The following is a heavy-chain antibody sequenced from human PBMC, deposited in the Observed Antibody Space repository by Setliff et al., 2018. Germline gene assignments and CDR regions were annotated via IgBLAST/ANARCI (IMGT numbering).Heavy chain of an antibody. D-gene: IGHD3-10*01. V-gene: IGHV4-39*07. J-gene: IGHJ4*02. CDR2: IYYNGNT. Sequence: SETLSLTCTVSGDSISSSTYHWGWIRQSPGKGLEWIGNIYYNGNTNKNPSLKSRVTISVDTSRDQFSLRLSSVTAADTAMYYCARVRVVRGYYEFDYWGQGTLVTVSS. CDR3: ARVRVVRGYYEFDY. CDR1: GDSISSSTYH.